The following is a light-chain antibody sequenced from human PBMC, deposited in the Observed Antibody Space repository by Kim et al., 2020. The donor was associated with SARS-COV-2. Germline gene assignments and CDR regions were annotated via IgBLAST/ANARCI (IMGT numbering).Light chain of an antibody. J-gene: IGKJ2*01. CDR2: AAS. CDR1: QGISNY. CDR3: QKYNNAPYT. Sequence: SASVGDRVTISCRVSQGISNYLAWYQQKPGKVPKVLIYAASALQSGVPSRFSGGGSGTDFTLTISSLQPEDVATYYCQKYNNAPYTFGQGTKLEI. V-gene: IGKV1-27*01.